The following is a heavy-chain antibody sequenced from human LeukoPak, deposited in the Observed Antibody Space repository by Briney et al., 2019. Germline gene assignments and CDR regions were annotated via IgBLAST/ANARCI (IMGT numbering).Heavy chain of an antibody. Sequence: VGSLRLSCAASGFTFSNYFIHWVRQAPGKGLEWVAVIWYDGSNQYCADSVKGRFTISRDNSKNTLYLQMNSLRAEDTAVYYCARGAYCGGNCYWYFDLWGRGTLVTVSS. J-gene: IGHJ2*01. CDR3: ARGAYCGGNCYWYFDL. D-gene: IGHD2-21*02. V-gene: IGHV3-33*01. CDR1: GFTFSNYF. CDR2: IWYDGSNQ.